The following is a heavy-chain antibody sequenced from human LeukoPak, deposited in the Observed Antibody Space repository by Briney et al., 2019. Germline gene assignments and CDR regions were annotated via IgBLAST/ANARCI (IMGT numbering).Heavy chain of an antibody. V-gene: IGHV1-69*01. D-gene: IGHD3-3*01. J-gene: IGHJ4*02. CDR1: GGTFSSYA. CDR2: IIPIFGTA. Sequence: ASVKVSCKASGGTFSSYAISWVRQAPGQGLEWMGGIIPIFGTANYAQKFQGRVTITADESTSTAYMELSSLRSEDTAVYYCARGSGSDFWSGYYSFDYWGQGTLVTVSS. CDR3: ARGSGSDFWSGYYSFDY.